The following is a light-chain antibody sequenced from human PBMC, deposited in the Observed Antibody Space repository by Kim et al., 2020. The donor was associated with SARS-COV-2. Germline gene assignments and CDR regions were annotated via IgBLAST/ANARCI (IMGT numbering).Light chain of an antibody. CDR3: NSRESSSNHWI. V-gene: IGLV3-19*01. Sequence: LGQTVRITTQGDSVRKYYASWYQQKPGQAPVLVFYGKNNRPSGIPARFSGSYSGSTASLTITAAPAEDEADYDCNSRESSSNHWIFGGGTQLTVL. J-gene: IGLJ2*01. CDR2: GKN. CDR1: SVRKYY.